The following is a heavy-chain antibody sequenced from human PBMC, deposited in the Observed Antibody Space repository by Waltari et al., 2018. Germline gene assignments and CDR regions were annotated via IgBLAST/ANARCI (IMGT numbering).Heavy chain of an antibody. CDR1: GFTFSSYG. CDR3: ARGAQYSSSGGLDY. J-gene: IGHJ4*02. V-gene: IGHV3-30*02. Sequence: QVRLVESGGGVVQPGGSLRLSCAASGFTFSSYGMHWVRQAPGKGLEWVAFIRYDGSNKYYADSVKGRFTISRDNSKNTLYLQMNSLRAEDTAVYYCARGAQYSSSGGLDYWGQGTLVTVSS. CDR2: IRYDGSNK. D-gene: IGHD6-6*01.